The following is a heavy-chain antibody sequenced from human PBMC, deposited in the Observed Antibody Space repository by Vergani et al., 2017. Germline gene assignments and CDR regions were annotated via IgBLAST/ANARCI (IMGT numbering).Heavy chain of an antibody. J-gene: IGHJ4*02. V-gene: IGHV4-30-4*01. Sequence: QVQLQESGPGLVKPSQTLSLTCTVSGGSISSGDYYWSWIRQPPGKGLEWIGYIYYSGSTYYNPSLKSRVTISVDMSKNQFSLKLSSVTAADTAVYYCARGDIVVVPAAIGFDYWGQGTLVTVSS. CDR1: GGSISSGDYY. D-gene: IGHD2-2*01. CDR3: ARGDIVVVPAAIGFDY. CDR2: IYYSGST.